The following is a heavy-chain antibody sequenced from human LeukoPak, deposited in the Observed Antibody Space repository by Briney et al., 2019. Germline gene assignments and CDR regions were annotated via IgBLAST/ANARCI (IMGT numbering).Heavy chain of an antibody. D-gene: IGHD3-22*01. CDR2: ISSSSSYI. CDR3: AREDNPYYYDSSGSKGDY. CDR1: GFVFSGYT. Sequence: GESLRLSCVASGFVFSGYTMNWVRQAPGKGLEWVSSISSSSSYIYYADSVKGRFTISRDNAKNSLYLQMNSLRAEDTAVYYCAREDNPYYYDSSGSKGDYWGQGTLVTVSS. J-gene: IGHJ4*02. V-gene: IGHV3-21*01.